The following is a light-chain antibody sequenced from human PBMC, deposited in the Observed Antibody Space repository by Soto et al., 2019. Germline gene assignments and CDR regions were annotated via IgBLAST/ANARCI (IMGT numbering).Light chain of an antibody. V-gene: IGKV3-15*01. J-gene: IGKJ1*01. CDR3: QQYHNLWT. CDR2: RAS. Sequence: EIVMTQSPATLSVSPGERATLSCRASQSIYSNLAWYQQRPGPPPRLLIYRASTRATDIPARFSGSGSGTEFTLTISSLQSEDFAVYYCQQYHNLWTFGQGTKVEIK. CDR1: QSIYSN.